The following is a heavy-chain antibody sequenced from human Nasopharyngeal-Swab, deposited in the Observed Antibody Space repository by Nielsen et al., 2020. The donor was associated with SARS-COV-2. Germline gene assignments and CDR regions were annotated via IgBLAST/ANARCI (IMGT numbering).Heavy chain of an antibody. V-gene: IGHV1-18*04. Sequence: ASEKVSCKASGYTFTSYGISWVRQAPGQGLEWMGWISAYNGNTTYAQKFQGRVSMTRDTSTSTVYMEVSSLTSEDTAMYFCARDFYGSGTYYFDYWGQGTLVTVSS. D-gene: IGHD3-10*01. CDR2: ISAYNGNT. CDR3: ARDFYGSGTYYFDY. CDR1: GYTFTSYG. J-gene: IGHJ4*02.